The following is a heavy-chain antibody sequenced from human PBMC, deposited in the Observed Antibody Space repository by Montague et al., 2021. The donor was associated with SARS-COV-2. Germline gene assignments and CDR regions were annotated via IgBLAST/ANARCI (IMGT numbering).Heavy chain of an antibody. CDR3: ARVLVVTYYGMDV. D-gene: IGHD3-22*01. J-gene: IGHJ6*02. V-gene: IGHV3-48*03. CDR2: ISSSGSTT. CDR1: GFTFSSFA. Sequence: SLRLSCAASGFTFSSFAMNWVRQAPGKGLEWVSYISSSGSTTYYADSVKGRFTISRDNAKNSLYLQMNSLRAEDTAVYYCARVLVVTYYGMDVWGQGTTVTVSS.